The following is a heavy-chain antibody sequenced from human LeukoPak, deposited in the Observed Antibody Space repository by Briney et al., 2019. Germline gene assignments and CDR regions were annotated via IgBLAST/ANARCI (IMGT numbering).Heavy chain of an antibody. CDR2: IYYSGST. CDR1: GGSISSYY. V-gene: IGHV4-59*01. Sequence: KTSETLSLTCTVSGGSISSYYWSWIRQPPGKGLEWIGYIYYSGSTNYNASLQGRVTISVDTSKNQFSLNLSSVTAADTAVYYCAREQAFDIWGQGTMVTVSS. J-gene: IGHJ3*02. CDR3: AREQAFDI.